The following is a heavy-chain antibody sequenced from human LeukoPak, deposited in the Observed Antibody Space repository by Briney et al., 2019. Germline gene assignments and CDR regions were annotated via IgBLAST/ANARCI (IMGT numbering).Heavy chain of an antibody. CDR3: ARAGLIWWEPKSSSDYFDY. CDR1: GFTFSSYE. J-gene: IGHJ4*02. Sequence: PGGSLRLSCAASGFTFSSYEMNWVRQAPGKGLEWVSYISSSGSTIYYADSVKGRFTISRDNAKNSLYLQMNSLRAEDTAVYYCARAGLIWWEPKSSSDYFDYWRQGTLVTVSS. D-gene: IGHD1-26*01. CDR2: ISSSGSTI. V-gene: IGHV3-48*03.